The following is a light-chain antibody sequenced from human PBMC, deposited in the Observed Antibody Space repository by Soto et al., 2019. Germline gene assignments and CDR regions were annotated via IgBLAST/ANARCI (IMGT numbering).Light chain of an antibody. CDR1: QSISTY. Sequence: DIQMTQSPSSLSASVGDRVTITCRTSQSISTYLNWYQQKPGKAPKLLIYAASNLQSGVPSRFSGSGSGTDFTLTIGSLQTEDLATYYCQQSHSDPGTFGQGTRLEIK. J-gene: IGKJ5*01. CDR3: QQSHSDPGT. V-gene: IGKV1-39*01. CDR2: AAS.